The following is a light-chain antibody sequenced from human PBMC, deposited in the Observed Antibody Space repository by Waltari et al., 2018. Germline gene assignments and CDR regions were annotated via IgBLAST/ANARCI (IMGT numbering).Light chain of an antibody. Sequence: EIVLTQSPGTLSLSPGERATLSCRASQSVTSRYIAWYQQKPGQPPRRRFYGASSRATGIPDRFSGSGSGTDFTLTISRLEPEDFAVYYCHQYGSSPYIFGQGTKLEIK. J-gene: IGKJ2*01. CDR2: GAS. V-gene: IGKV3-20*01. CDR1: QSVTSRY. CDR3: HQYGSSPYI.